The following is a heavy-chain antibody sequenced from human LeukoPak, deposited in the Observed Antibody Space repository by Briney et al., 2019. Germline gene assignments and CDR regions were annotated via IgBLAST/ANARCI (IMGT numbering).Heavy chain of an antibody. CDR1: GGSFSGYY. CDR2: INHSGST. V-gene: IGHV4-34*01. CDR3: ARRRGCYYYYYMDV. J-gene: IGHJ6*03. D-gene: IGHD5-12*01. Sequence: SETLSLTCAVYGGSFSGYYWSWIRQPPGKGLEWIGEINHSGSTNYNPSLKSRVTISVDTSKNQFSLKLSSVTAADTAVYYCARRRGCYYYYYMDVWGKGTTVTVSS.